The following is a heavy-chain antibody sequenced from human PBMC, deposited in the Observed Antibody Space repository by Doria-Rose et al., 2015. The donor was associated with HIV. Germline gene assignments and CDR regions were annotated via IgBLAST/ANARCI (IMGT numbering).Heavy chain of an antibody. CDR2: IFADDDR. V-gene: IGHV2-26*01. D-gene: IGHD6-13*01. Sequence: SGPVLVKPTETLTLTCTVSGVSLSSPGMGVSWIRQPPGKALEWLANIFADDDRSYKTSLKSRLTISRRSSKRQLVLTMTDMDPVDTATYYCARIKSSRWYHKYYVDFWGQGTLVIVAA. CDR1: GVSLSSPGMG. J-gene: IGHJ4*02. CDR3: ARIKSSRWYHKYYVDF.